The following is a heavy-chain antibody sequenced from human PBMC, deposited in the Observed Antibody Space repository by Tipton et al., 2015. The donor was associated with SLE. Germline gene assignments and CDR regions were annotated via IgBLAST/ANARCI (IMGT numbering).Heavy chain of an antibody. Sequence: TLSLTCNVSGGSISSYYWSWIRQPPGKGLEWIGYIYYSGSTNYNPSLKSRVTISVDTSKNHFSLNLSSVTAADTAVYYCASLRGYSTSSSDLDIWGQGTMVTVSP. CDR1: GGSISSYY. CDR3: ASLRGYSTSSSDLDI. CDR2: IYYSGST. V-gene: IGHV4-59*01. D-gene: IGHD6-6*01. J-gene: IGHJ3*02.